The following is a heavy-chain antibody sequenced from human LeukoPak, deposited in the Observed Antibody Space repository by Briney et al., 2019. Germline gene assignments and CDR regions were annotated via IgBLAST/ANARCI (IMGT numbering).Heavy chain of an antibody. V-gene: IGHV3-15*04. J-gene: IGHJ4*02. Sequence: GGSLILSCAASGFTFSSYAMSWVRQAPGKGLEWVGRIASKTDGGTTDYAAPVKGRFTISRDDSKNTLFLQMNSLKTEDTAVYYCTTGIRGDCGQGTLVTVSS. CDR3: TTGIRGD. CDR2: IASKTDGGTT. CDR1: GFTFSSYA.